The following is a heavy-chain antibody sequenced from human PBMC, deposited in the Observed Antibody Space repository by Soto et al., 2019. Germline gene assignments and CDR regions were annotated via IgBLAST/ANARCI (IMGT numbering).Heavy chain of an antibody. J-gene: IGHJ5*02. D-gene: IGHD3-9*01. CDR2: INDRGST. Sequence: QVKLQESGPGLEKPSGTLSLTCAVSGGSISNNRWWTWVRQAPGKGLEWIGEINDRGSTNYNLSLKSRDTVPIDRSKNQFSLEMRAVTAADTAVYYCAGQWAAGYGAFDPWGQGTLVTVSS. V-gene: IGHV4-4*02. CDR1: GGSISNNRW. CDR3: AGQWAAGYGAFDP.